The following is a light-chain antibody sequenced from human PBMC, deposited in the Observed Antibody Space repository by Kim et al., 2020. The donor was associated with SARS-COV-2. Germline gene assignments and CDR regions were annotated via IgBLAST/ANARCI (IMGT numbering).Light chain of an antibody. CDR2: AAS. CDR3: QQSYRTPRT. V-gene: IGKV1-39*01. Sequence: AAVGDRVTITCRASKSISSYLNWYQQKPGKAPKLLIYAASSLKSGVPSRFSGSGAGTDFTLTISSQQPEDFATYYCQQSYRTPRTFGQGTKVEIK. CDR1: KSISSY. J-gene: IGKJ1*01.